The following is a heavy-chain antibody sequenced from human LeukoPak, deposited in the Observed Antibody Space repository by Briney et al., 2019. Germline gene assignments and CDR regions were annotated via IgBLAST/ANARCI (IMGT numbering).Heavy chain of an antibody. V-gene: IGHV4-4*07. CDR1: GGSISSYY. CDR2: IYTTGST. Sequence: SETLFLTCTVSGGSISSYYWNWIRQPAGKGLEWIGRIYTTGSTNYNPSPKSRVTMSVDTSKSQFSLKLSSVTAADTAMYYCARTLYYGDFADDAFDIWGQGTMVTVSS. CDR3: ARTLYYGDFADDAFDI. J-gene: IGHJ3*02. D-gene: IGHD4-17*01.